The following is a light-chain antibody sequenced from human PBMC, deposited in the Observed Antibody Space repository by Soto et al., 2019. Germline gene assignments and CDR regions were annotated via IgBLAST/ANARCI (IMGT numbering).Light chain of an antibody. CDR1: QSVSSN. CDR2: VGS. J-gene: IGKJ4*01. V-gene: IGKV3-15*01. Sequence: EIVMTQSPGTLSVSPGERATLSCRASQSVSSNLAWYQQKPGQAPRLLIYVGSTRATGIPARFSGSGSGTEFTLTISSLQSEDFAVYYCQQYNKWPLTFGGGTKVEIK. CDR3: QQYNKWPLT.